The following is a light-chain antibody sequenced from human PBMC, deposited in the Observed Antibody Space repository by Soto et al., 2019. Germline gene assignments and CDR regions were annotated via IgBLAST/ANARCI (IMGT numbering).Light chain of an antibody. CDR1: SSDVGGYNY. CDR3: CSYAGSYIFYV. CDR2: DVS. Sequence: QSALTQPRSVSGSPGQSVTISCTGTSSDVGGYNYVSWYQQHPGKAPKITIYDVSRRPSGVPDRFSGSKSGNTASLTISGLQAEDEADYYCCSYAGSYIFYVFGTGTKLTVL. V-gene: IGLV2-11*01. J-gene: IGLJ1*01.